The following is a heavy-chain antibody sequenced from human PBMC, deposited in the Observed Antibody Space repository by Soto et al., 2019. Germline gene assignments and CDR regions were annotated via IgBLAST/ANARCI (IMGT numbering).Heavy chain of an antibody. D-gene: IGHD3-16*01. Sequence: PGGSLRLSCAASGFTFSNYGMHWVRQAPGKGLEWVAFTWYDGGNKYYAESVKGRFTISRDNSKNTLYLQMNSLRAEDTAVYYCARDGDVNTGFGKDYWGQGTLVTVSS. CDR2: TWYDGGNK. CDR3: ARDGDVNTGFGKDY. J-gene: IGHJ4*02. CDR1: GFTFSNYG. V-gene: IGHV3-33*01.